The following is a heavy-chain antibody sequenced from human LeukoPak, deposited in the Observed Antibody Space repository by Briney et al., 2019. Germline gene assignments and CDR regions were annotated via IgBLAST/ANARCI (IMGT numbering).Heavy chain of an antibody. CDR3: VRDKSGCCFDY. Sequence: GGSLRLSCAASGFTISSYEMNWVRQAPGKGLEWISYIHSSGSTICYADSVKGRFTISRDNAKNSLYLQMNSLRAEDTAVYYCVRDKSGCCFDYWGQGTLVTVSS. D-gene: IGHD1-26*01. CDR1: GFTISSYE. CDR2: IHSSGSTI. V-gene: IGHV3-48*03. J-gene: IGHJ4*02.